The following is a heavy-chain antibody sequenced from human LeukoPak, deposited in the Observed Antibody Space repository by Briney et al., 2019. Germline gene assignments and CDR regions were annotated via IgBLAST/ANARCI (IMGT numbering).Heavy chain of an antibody. V-gene: IGHV3-30*03. J-gene: IGHJ4*02. D-gene: IGHD5-18*01. CDR3: ADRLGTAIGN. CDR2: ISYGGSNK. Sequence: PGGSLRPSCAASGFTFSSYGMHWVRQAPGKGLEWVAVISYGGSNKYYADSVKGRFTISRDNSKNTLYLQMNSLRAEDTAVYYCADRLGTAIGNWGQGTLVTVSS. CDR1: GFTFSSYG.